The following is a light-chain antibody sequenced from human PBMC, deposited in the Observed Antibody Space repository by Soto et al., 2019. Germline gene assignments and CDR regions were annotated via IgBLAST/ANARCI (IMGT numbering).Light chain of an antibody. J-gene: IGKJ3*01. CDR2: PAN. CDR3: QQRYISPPT. V-gene: IGKV1-39*01. CDR1: QTITTY. Sequence: DIQMTQSPSSLSASVGDRVTITCRASQTITTYLSWYQHRPGEAPKLLIYPANNLQSGVPSRFSGSGSGTDFTLTIDSLQPEDFATYSCQQRYISPPTFGPGTTVHIK.